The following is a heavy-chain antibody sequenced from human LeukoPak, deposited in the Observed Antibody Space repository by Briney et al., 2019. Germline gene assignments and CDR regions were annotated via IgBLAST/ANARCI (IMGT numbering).Heavy chain of an antibody. J-gene: IGHJ5*02. CDR2: ISAYKGNT. CDR3: ARAASRVVPAAMGGNWFDP. D-gene: IGHD2-2*01. V-gene: IGHV1-18*01. CDR1: GYTFTSYG. Sequence: ASVKVSCKASGYTFTSYGISWVRQAPGQGLEWMGWISAYKGNTNYAQKLQGRVTMTTDTSTSTAYMELRSLRSDDTAVYYCARAASRVVPAAMGGNWFDPWGQGTLVTVSS.